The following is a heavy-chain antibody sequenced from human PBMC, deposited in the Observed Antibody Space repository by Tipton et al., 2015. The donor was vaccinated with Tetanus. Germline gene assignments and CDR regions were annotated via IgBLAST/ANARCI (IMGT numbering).Heavy chain of an antibody. D-gene: IGHD3-3*01. J-gene: IGHJ4*02. V-gene: IGHV4-31*03. Sequence: TLSLTCSVSGDSISSGGHYWGWIRQHPGKGLEWIGNIHYSGSTFYNPSLKSRVTISVDTSKSQFSLRVRSVTAADTAVYYCARGRTMSGVVAPFDLWGQGTQFTVSS. CDR2: IHYSGST. CDR3: ARGRTMSGVVAPFDL. CDR1: GDSISSGGHY.